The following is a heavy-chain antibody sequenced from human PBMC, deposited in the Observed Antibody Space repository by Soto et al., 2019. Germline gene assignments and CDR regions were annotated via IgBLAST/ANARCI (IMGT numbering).Heavy chain of an antibody. D-gene: IGHD3-3*01. J-gene: IGHJ6*03. Sequence: PGGSLRLSCAASGFTFSSYSMNWVRQAPGKGLEWVSSISSSSSYIYYADSVKGRFTISRDNAKNSLYLQMNSLRAEDTAVYYCARDEPQPLTYYDFWSPNGYMDVWGKGTTVTVSS. CDR1: GFTFSSYS. CDR2: ISSSSSYI. V-gene: IGHV3-21*01. CDR3: ARDEPQPLTYYDFWSPNGYMDV.